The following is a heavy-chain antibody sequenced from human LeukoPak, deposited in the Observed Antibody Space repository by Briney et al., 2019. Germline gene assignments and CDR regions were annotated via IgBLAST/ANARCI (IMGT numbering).Heavy chain of an antibody. V-gene: IGHV3-48*01. CDR2: IGSISSAI. D-gene: IGHD3-3*01. Sequence: GGSLRLSCAASGFTFSSYSMIWVRQAPGKGLEWVSYIGSISSAIYNADSVKGRFTISRDNSKNTLYLQMNSLRAEDTAVYYCAKGSYDFWSGYRIEFDYWGQGTLVTVSS. CDR3: AKGSYDFWSGYRIEFDY. J-gene: IGHJ4*02. CDR1: GFTFSSYS.